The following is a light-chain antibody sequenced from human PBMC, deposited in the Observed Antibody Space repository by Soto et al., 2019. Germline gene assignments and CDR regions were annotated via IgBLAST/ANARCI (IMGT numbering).Light chain of an antibody. CDR3: QQYDNSPIT. Sequence: EIVMTHSPATLSVSLGERATLSCRASQSVSSNLAWYQQKPGQAPRLLIYGASTRATGIPARFSGSGSGTEFTLTISSLQSEDFAVYYCQQYDNSPITFGQGTRLEIK. CDR2: GAS. CDR1: QSVSSN. J-gene: IGKJ5*01. V-gene: IGKV3-15*01.